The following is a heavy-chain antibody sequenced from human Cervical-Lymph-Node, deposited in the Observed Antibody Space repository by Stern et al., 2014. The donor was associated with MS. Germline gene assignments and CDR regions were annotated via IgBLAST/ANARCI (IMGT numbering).Heavy chain of an antibody. D-gene: IGHD4-11*01. V-gene: IGHV3-21*01. Sequence: EVQLVESGGGLVKPGGSLRLSCAASGFIFSSYTMNWVRQAPGKGLKWVSSISVSGNYLYYADSVKGRFTISRDNSKNSLYLQMNSLRADDTAVYYCARGRVIRLQSAEPTFDSWGQGTLVTVSS. CDR1: GFIFSSYT. CDR3: ARGRVIRLQSAEPTFDS. CDR2: ISVSGNYL. J-gene: IGHJ4*02.